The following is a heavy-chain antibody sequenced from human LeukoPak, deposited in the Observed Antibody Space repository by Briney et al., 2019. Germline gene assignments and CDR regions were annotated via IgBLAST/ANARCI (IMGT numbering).Heavy chain of an antibody. J-gene: IGHJ4*02. CDR1: GYTFTSYD. V-gene: IGHV1-8*01. Sequence: AASVKVSCKASGYTFTSYDINWVRQATGQGLEWMGWMNPNSGNTGCAQKFQGRVTMTRNTSISTAYMELSSLRSEDTAVYYCARGKGGGSSGWYDFDYWGQGTLVTVSS. CDR2: MNPNSGNT. D-gene: IGHD6-19*01. CDR3: ARGKGGGSSGWYDFDY.